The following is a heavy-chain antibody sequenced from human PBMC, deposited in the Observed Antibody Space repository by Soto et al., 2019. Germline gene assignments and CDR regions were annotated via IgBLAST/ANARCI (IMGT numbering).Heavy chain of an antibody. CDR3: ARAGGLGAVAVDY. D-gene: IGHD6-19*01. Sequence: QLQLQESGSGLVKPSQTLSLTCAVSGGSISSGGYSWSWIRQPPGKGLEWIGYIYHSGSTYYNPSLQGRVTISVDRSKNQFSLKLSSVTAADTAVYYWARAGGLGAVAVDYWGQGTLVTVSS. CDR2: IYHSGST. V-gene: IGHV4-30-2*01. CDR1: GGSISSGGYS. J-gene: IGHJ4*02.